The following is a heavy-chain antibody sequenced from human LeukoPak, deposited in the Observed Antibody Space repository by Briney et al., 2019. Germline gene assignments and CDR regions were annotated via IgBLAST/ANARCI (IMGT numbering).Heavy chain of an antibody. D-gene: IGHD3-22*01. J-gene: IGHJ3*02. V-gene: IGHV4-39*07. CDR1: GGSISSSSYY. CDR2: IYYSGST. Sequence: SETLSLTCTVSGGSISSSSYYWGWIRQPPGKGLEWIVSIYYSGSTYYNPSLKSRVTISVDTSKNQFSQKLSSVTAADTAVYYCARDVYDSSVGGAFDIWGQGTMVTVSS. CDR3: ARDVYDSSVGGAFDI.